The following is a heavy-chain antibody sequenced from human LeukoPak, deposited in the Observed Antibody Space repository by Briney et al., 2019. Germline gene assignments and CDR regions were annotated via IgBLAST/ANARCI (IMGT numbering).Heavy chain of an antibody. CDR1: GYTFTGYY. CDR3: ARANYPIYYYDSSGYPTGDY. CDR2: IYPNSGGT. D-gene: IGHD3-22*01. Sequence: GASVKVSCKASGYTFTGYYMHWVRQAPGQGLEWMRWIYPNSGGTNYAQKFQGRVTMTRDTSISTAYMELSSLRSEDTAVYYCARANYPIYYYDSSGYPTGDYWGQGTLVTVSS. V-gene: IGHV1-2*02. J-gene: IGHJ4*02.